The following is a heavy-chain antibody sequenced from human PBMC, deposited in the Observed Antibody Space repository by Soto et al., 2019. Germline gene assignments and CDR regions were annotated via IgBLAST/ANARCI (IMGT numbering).Heavy chain of an antibody. CDR3: ARDVSPGSSSLYLDAFDV. D-gene: IGHD6-13*01. Sequence: EVQLEESGGDLVQPGGSLRLSCAASGFTLSAYGMTWVRQAPGKGLEWVANINRDGSKKSYLDSVRGRFTISRDNVVNPLNINMESVNADVTALEYGARDVSPGSSSLYLDAFDVWGQGTMVTVSS. V-gene: IGHV3-7*05. J-gene: IGHJ3*01. CDR1: GFTLSAYG. CDR2: INRDGSKK.